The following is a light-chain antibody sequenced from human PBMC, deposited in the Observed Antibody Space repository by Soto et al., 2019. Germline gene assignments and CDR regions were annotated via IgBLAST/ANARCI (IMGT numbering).Light chain of an antibody. CDR3: SSYTSAHVV. V-gene: IGLV2-14*01. Sequence: QSALTQPASVSGSPGQSITISCTGSSSDVGGYNYVSWYQQHPGKAPKLMIYDVSNRPSGVSNRFSGSESGNTASLTISGLQAEDEADYYCSSYTSAHVVFGGGTKVTVL. CDR1: SSDVGGYNY. CDR2: DVS. J-gene: IGLJ2*01.